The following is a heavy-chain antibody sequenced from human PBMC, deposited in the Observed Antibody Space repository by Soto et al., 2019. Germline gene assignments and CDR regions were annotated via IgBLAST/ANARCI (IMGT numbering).Heavy chain of an antibody. V-gene: IGHV3-30-3*01. D-gene: IGHD3-22*01. Sequence: PGGSLRLSCATSGFIFSNYAMHWVRQAPGKGLEWVAVITYDGSKKYYADSVKGRFTISRDNSKNTLYLQMNSLRAEDTAVYYCARELRYYDSSGYLDYWGQGTLVTVSS. J-gene: IGHJ4*02. CDR1: GFIFSNYA. CDR2: ITYDGSKK. CDR3: ARELRYYDSSGYLDY.